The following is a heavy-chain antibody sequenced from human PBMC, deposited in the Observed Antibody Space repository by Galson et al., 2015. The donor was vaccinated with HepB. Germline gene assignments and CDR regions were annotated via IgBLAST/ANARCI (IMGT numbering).Heavy chain of an antibody. V-gene: IGHV3-15*01. Sequence: SLRLSCAASGFTFSNAWMSWVRQAPGKGLEWVGRIKSKTDGGTTDYAAPVKGRFTISRDDSKNTLYLQMNSLKTEDTAVYYRTTVARVRGVIGNVVDYWGQGTLVTVSS. CDR2: IKSKTDGGTT. CDR1: GFTFSNAW. CDR3: TTVARVRGVIGNVVDY. D-gene: IGHD3-10*01. J-gene: IGHJ4*02.